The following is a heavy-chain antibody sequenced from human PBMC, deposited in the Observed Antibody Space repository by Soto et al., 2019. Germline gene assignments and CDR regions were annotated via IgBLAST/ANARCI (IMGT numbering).Heavy chain of an antibody. V-gene: IGHV1-2*04. CDR3: ARASVERGYSCFVRVSYAMDV. D-gene: IGHD5-12*01. CDR2: INPNSGGS. J-gene: IGHJ6*02. Sequence: ASVKVSCKASGYAFSAYYIHWVRRAPGQGPEWMGWINPNSGGSNYAQKFQGWVTMTRDTSITTAYMEVRRLRSDDTAVYYCARASVERGYSCFVRVSYAMDVWGQGTTLTVSS. CDR1: GYAFSAYY.